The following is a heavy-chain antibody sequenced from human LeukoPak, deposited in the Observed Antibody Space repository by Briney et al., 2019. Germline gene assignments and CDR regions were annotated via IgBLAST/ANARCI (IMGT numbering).Heavy chain of an antibody. J-gene: IGHJ4*02. V-gene: IGHV4-59*01. CDR2: IYYSGST. D-gene: IGHD3-10*01. CDR1: GGSISSYY. Sequence: PSETLSLTCTVSGGSISSYYWSWIRQPPGKGLEWIGYIYYSGSTNYNPSLKSRVTISVDTSKNQFSLKLSSVTAADTAVYYCARSFGQYGSGSYWNYFDYWGQGTLVTVSS. CDR3: ARSFGQYGSGSYWNYFDY.